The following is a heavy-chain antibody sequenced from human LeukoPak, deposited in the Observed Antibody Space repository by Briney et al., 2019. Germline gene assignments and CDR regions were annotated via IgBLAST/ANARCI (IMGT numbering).Heavy chain of an antibody. CDR2: ISGDGAIT. CDR1: GFTFNTYD. J-gene: IGHJ6*02. V-gene: IGHV3-64*01. D-gene: IGHD3-22*01. Sequence: QAGGSLRLSCAVSGFTFNTYDMHWVRQSPGKGLEYVAAISGDGAITYYAKSVKGRFTISRDNSKNTVYLQMGSLRGDDMAVYYCARPHSSGYYKSFLDVWGQGTTVTVSS. CDR3: ARPHSSGYYKSFLDV.